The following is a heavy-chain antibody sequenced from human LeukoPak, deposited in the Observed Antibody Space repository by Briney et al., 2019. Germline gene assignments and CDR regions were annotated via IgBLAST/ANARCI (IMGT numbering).Heavy chain of an antibody. CDR1: GFTFSSYG. J-gene: IGHJ4*02. CDR3: ARINGYSYGYNDY. CDR2: ISYDGSNK. Sequence: GRSLRLSCAASGFTFSSYGMHWVRQAPGKGLEWVAVISYDGSNKYYADSVKGRFTISRDNSKNTLYLQMNSLRAEDTAVYYCARINGYSYGYNDYWGQGTLVTVPS. D-gene: IGHD5-18*01. V-gene: IGHV3-30*19.